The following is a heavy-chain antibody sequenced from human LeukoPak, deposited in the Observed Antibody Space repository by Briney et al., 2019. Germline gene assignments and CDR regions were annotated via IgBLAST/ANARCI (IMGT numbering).Heavy chain of an antibody. Sequence: GGSLRLSCAASGFTFSSYGMHWVRQAPGKGLEWVAVIWYDGSNKYYADSVKGRFTISRDNSKNTLYLQMNSLRAEDTAVYYCARDVSLKLWFLYWGQGTLVTVSS. CDR3: ARDVSLKLWFLY. CDR2: IWYDGSNK. J-gene: IGHJ4*02. CDR1: GFTFSSYG. D-gene: IGHD3-10*01. V-gene: IGHV3-33*01.